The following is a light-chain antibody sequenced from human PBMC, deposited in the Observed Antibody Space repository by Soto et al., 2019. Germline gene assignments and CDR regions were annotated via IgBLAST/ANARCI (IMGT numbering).Light chain of an antibody. J-gene: IGKJ1*01. CDR3: QQRRNWPRT. Sequence: EIVLTQSPATLSLSPGERATLSCRASQSVDSYLAWYQQRPGQAPRLVISDVSDRATGIPARFSGSGSGTDFTLTISSLEPEDFAVYYCQQRRNWPRTFGQGTKVEFK. V-gene: IGKV3-11*01. CDR1: QSVDSY. CDR2: DVS.